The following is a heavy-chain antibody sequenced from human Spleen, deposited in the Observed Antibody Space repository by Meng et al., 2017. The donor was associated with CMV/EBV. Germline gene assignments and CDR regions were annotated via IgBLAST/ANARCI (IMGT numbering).Heavy chain of an antibody. CDR2: IRSKAYGGTT. CDR1: GFTFSSYA. J-gene: IGHJ6*02. D-gene: IGHD3-3*01. V-gene: IGHV3-49*04. CDR3: TRDAGSITIFGVVIPTYYYYGMDV. Sequence: GESLKISCAASGFTFSSYAMRWVRQAPGKGLEWVGFIRSKAYGGTTEYAASVKGRFTISRDDSKSIAYLQMNSLKTEDTAVYYCTRDAGSITIFGVVIPTYYYYGMDVWGQGTTVTVSS.